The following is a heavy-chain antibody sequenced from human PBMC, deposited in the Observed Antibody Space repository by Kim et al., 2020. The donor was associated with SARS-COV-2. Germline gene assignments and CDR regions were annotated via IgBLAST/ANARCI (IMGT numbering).Heavy chain of an antibody. Sequence: PSLKTRVTISVDTSKNQFSLKLSSVTAADTAVYYCARVSSSGAYYYGMDVWGQGTTVTVSS. V-gene: IGHV4-59*01. J-gene: IGHJ6*02. CDR3: ARVSSSGAYYYGMDV. D-gene: IGHD6-6*01.